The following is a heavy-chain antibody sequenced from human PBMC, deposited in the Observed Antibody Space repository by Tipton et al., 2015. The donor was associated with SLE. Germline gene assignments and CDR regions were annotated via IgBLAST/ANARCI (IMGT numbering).Heavy chain of an antibody. CDR1: GYSISNSNW. J-gene: IGHJ2*01. CDR3: ARNGGSYYMYFNL. D-gene: IGHD1-26*01. CDR2: IYYSGST. Sequence: TLSLTCAVSGYSISNSNWWAWIRQPPGKGLEWIGYIYYSGSTFYNPSLKSRVTMSVDTSKNQFSLKLSSVTAADMAVYYCARNGGSYYMYFNLWGRGTLVTVSS. V-gene: IGHV4-28*01.